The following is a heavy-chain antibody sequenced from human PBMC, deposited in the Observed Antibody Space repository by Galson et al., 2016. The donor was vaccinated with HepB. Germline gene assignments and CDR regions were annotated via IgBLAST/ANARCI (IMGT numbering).Heavy chain of an antibody. CDR3: VTGDIYDPGSYDHEDY. CDR1: GKTLTELS. V-gene: IGHV1-24*01. J-gene: IGHJ4*02. CDR2: FHPEEGET. Sequence: SVKVSCKVSGKTLTELSMHWVRQAPGNGLEWMGGFHPEEGETIYAQKFQGRVTMTEDTSTDTAYMELSSLRSEDTAIYYCVTGDIYDPGSYDHEDYWGQGTLVTVSS. D-gene: IGHD3-10*01.